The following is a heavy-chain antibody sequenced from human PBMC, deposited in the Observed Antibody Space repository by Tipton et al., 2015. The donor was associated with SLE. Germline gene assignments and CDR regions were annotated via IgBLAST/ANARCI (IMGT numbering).Heavy chain of an antibody. V-gene: IGHV4-38-2*01. CDR1: GYSISSGYY. J-gene: IGHJ6*03. CDR3: ARHVLSGVTMVRGVIPSWYMDV. Sequence: TLSLTCAVSGYSISSGYYWGWIRQPPGKGLEWIGSMYHSGTTYYNPSLQSRVTISVDTSKNQFSLKLSSVTAADTAVYYCARHVLSGVTMVRGVIPSWYMDVWGKGTTVTVSS. D-gene: IGHD3-10*01. CDR2: MYHSGTT.